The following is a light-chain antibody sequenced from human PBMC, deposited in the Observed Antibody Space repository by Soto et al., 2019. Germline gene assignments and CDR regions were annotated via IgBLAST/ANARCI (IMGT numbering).Light chain of an antibody. Sequence: EIVMTQSPASLSVSLGDRVTLSCRASQSISSYLTWYQQKPGKAPRLLIYASSTMHTGVPSSFSGSGSGTDFPLTITRPQAEDFATCYCQHSPTTPLTFGQGTNVDIK. J-gene: IGKJ1*01. CDR3: QHSPTTPLT. CDR1: QSISSY. V-gene: IGKV3-15*01. CDR2: ASS.